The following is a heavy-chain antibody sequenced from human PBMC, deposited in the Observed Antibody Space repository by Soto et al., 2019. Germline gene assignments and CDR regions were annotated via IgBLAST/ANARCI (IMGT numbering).Heavy chain of an antibody. CDR3: ARDSSRHDNWYFDL. V-gene: IGHV3-48*03. D-gene: IGHD3-22*01. J-gene: IGHJ2*01. CDR1: GFTFSSYE. Sequence: EVQLLESGGGLVQPGGSLRLSCAASGFTFSSYEMNWVRQAPGKGLEWVSYISSSGSTIYYADSVKGRFTISRDNAKNSLYLQMNSLRAEDTAVYYCARDSSRHDNWYFDLWGRGTLVTVSS. CDR2: ISSSGSTI.